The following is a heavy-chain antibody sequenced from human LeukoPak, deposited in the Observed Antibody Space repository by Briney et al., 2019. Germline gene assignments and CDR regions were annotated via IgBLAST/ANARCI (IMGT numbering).Heavy chain of an antibody. CDR3: AREGLGGSYFNWFDP. Sequence: SSENLSLTCTVSGGSISSHYWSWIRQPPGKGLEWIGYIYYSGSTNYNPSLKSRVTISVDTSKNQFSLKLSSVTAADTAVYYCAREGLGGSYFNWFDPWGQGTLVTVSS. CDR1: GGSISSHY. J-gene: IGHJ5*02. CDR2: IYYSGST. D-gene: IGHD1-26*01. V-gene: IGHV4-59*11.